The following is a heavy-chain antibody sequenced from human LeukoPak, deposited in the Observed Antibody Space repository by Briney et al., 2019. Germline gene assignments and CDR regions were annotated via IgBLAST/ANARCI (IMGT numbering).Heavy chain of an antibody. V-gene: IGHV3-11*04. Sequence: GGSLRLSCAASGFTFSDYYMSWIRQAPGKGLEWVSYISSSGSTIYYADSVKGRFTISRDNAKNSLYLQMNSLRAEDTAVYYCARDQSSSWYGDYYYYYYYMDVWGKGTTATVSS. D-gene: IGHD6-13*01. CDR2: ISSSGSTI. J-gene: IGHJ6*03. CDR1: GFTFSDYY. CDR3: ARDQSSSWYGDYYYYYYYMDV.